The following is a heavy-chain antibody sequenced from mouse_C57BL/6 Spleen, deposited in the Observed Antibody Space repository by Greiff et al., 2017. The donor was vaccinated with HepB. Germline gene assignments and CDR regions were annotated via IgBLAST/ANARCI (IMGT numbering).Heavy chain of an antibody. CDR3: ARVDDYDWFAY. D-gene: IGHD2-4*01. J-gene: IGHJ3*01. V-gene: IGHV5-4*01. Sequence: EVQVVESGGGLVKPGGSLKLSCAASGFTFSSYAMSWVRQTPEKRLEWVATISDGGSYTYYPDNVKGRFTISRDNAKNNLYLQMSHLKSEDTAMYYCARVDDYDWFAYWGQGTLVTVSA. CDR2: ISDGGSYT. CDR1: GFTFSSYA.